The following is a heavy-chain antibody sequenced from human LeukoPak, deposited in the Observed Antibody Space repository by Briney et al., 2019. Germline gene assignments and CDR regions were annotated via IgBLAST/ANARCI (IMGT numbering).Heavy chain of an antibody. Sequence: ASVKVSCKASGYTFTGYYMHWVRQAPGQGLEWMGWINPNSGGTNYAQKFQGRVTMTRDTSISTAYMELSRLRSDDTAVYYCARDQGVRAPHYYGSGSTYYYYYMDVWGKGTTVTISS. CDR2: INPNSGGT. V-gene: IGHV1-2*02. CDR3: ARDQGVRAPHYYGSGSTYYYYYMDV. J-gene: IGHJ6*03. D-gene: IGHD3-10*01. CDR1: GYTFTGYY.